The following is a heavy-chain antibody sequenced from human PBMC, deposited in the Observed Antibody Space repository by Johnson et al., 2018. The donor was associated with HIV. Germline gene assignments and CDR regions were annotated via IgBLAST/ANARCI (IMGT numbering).Heavy chain of an antibody. CDR3: ARSPMCTGGVCWRSAFDI. J-gene: IGHJ3*02. Sequence: QVQLVESGGGLVKPGGSLRLSCAASGFIFSDYYMNWIRQAPGTGLEWVSYITGSGTTIYYADSVRRRFTISRDNAKNSLYLQMTSLGAEDTAVYYCARSPMCTGGVCWRSAFDIWGQGTMVTVSS. CDR2: ITGSGTTI. V-gene: IGHV3-11*04. CDR1: GFIFSDYY. D-gene: IGHD2-8*02.